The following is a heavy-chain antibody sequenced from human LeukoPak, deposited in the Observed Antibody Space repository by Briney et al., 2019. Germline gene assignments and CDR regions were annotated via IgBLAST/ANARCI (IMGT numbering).Heavy chain of an antibody. CDR3: ASLGDILTSENWFDP. V-gene: IGHV4-59*01. CDR1: GGSISSYY. CDR2: IYYSGST. D-gene: IGHD3-9*01. Sequence: SETLSLTCTVSGGSISSYYWSWIRQPPGKGLEWIGNIYYSGSTNYNPSLKSRVTISVDTSKNQFSLKLSSVTAADTAVYYCASLGDILTSENWFDPWGQGTLVTVSS. J-gene: IGHJ5*02.